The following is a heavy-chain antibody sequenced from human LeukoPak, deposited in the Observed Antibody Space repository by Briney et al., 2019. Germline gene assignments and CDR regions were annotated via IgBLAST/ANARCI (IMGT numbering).Heavy chain of an antibody. J-gene: IGHJ6*02. D-gene: IGHD2-15*01. Sequence: PGGSLRLSCVASGFTFGKYWMSWVRQAPGKGLEWVANIKLDGSEKNYVDSVKGRFTISRDNTKNSLSLQMNSLRAEDTAVYYCARASCSGGSCYPDVWGQGTTVTVSS. CDR3: ARASCSGGSCYPDV. CDR2: IKLDGSEK. CDR1: GFTFGKYW. V-gene: IGHV3-7*01.